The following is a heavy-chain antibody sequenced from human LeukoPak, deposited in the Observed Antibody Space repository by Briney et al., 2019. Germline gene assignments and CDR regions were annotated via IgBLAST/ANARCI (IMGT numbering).Heavy chain of an antibody. CDR1: GYTFTSYY. V-gene: IGHV1-2*02. CDR3: ARSPSPYGSGSYRVYFDY. D-gene: IGHD3-10*01. CDR2: INPNSGGT. J-gene: IGHJ4*02. Sequence: WASVTVSCKASGYTFTSYYMHWVRQAPGQGLEWMGWINPNSGGTNYAQKFQGRVTMTRDTSISTAYMELSRLRSDDTAVYYCARSPSPYGSGSYRVYFDYWGQGTLVTVSS.